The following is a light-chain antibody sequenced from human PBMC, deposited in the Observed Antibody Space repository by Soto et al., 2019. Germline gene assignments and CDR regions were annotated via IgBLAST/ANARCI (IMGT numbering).Light chain of an antibody. CDR2: DVS. J-gene: IGLJ3*02. CDR3: FSYEGSWV. CDR1: SSDVGGYNY. Sequence: QSVLTQPRSVSGSPGQSVTISCTGTSSDVGGYNYVSWYQQHPGKAPKLMIYDVSKRPSGVPDRFSGSKSGNSASLTISGLQAEDEADYYCFSYEGSWVFGGGTKLTVL. V-gene: IGLV2-11*01.